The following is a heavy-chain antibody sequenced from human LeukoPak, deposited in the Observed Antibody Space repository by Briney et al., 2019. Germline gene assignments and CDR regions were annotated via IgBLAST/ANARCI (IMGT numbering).Heavy chain of an antibody. D-gene: IGHD6-13*01. J-gene: IGHJ4*02. V-gene: IGHV3-11*01. CDR3: ARDKGPAAGSFVYFDY. CDR1: GFTFSDYY. Sequence: GGSLRLSCAASGFTFSDYYMSWIRQAPGKGLEWVSYISSSGSTIYYADSVKGRFTISRDNAKNSLYLQMNSPRAEDTAVYYCARDKGPAAGSFVYFDYWGQGTLVTVSS. CDR2: ISSSGSTI.